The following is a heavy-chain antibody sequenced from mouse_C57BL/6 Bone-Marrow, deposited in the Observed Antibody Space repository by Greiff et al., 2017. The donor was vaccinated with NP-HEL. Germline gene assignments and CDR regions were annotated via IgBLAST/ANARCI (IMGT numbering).Heavy chain of an antibody. J-gene: IGHJ2*01. V-gene: IGHV14-4*01. CDR2: IDPENGDT. CDR1: GFNIKDDY. CDR3: TTYYYSNYVFFDY. Sequence: EVKLMESGAELVRPGASVKLSCTASGFNIKDDYMHWVKQRPEQGLEWIGWIDPENGDTEYASKFQGKATITADTSSNTAYLQLSSLTSEDTAVYYCTTYYYSNYVFFDYWGQGTTLTVSS. D-gene: IGHD2-5*01.